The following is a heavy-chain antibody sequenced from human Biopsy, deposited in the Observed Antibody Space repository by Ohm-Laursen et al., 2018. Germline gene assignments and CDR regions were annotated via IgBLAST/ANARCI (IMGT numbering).Heavy chain of an antibody. CDR1: DDSIRNFY. CDR3: ARLGNFWNAEDGLDL. Sequence: GTLSLTCTVSDDSIRNFYWTWIRQPPGQGLEWIGHASYSGYTNYNPSLKSRVTISVDTSKNHFSLNLSSVTAADTAVYSCARLGNFWNAEDGLDLWGLGTMVTVSS. CDR2: ASYSGYT. J-gene: IGHJ3*01. V-gene: IGHV4-59*08. D-gene: IGHD3-3*01.